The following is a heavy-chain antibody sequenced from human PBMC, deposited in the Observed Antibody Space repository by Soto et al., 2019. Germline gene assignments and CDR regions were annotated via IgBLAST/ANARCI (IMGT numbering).Heavy chain of an antibody. CDR3: ARWRRSGAYLDY. CDR1: GGSVSSSSYY. J-gene: IGHJ4*02. V-gene: IGHV4-61*01. Sequence: QVQLQESGPGQVKPSETLSLTCAVSGGSVSSSSYYWSWIRQPPGKGLEWIGHIYFSGSTNYHPSRKRRVAIAVDTSKDQFSLTVSSVTAADTAVYYCARWRRSGAYLDYCGQGTLVTASS. D-gene: IGHD2-15*01. CDR2: IYFSGST.